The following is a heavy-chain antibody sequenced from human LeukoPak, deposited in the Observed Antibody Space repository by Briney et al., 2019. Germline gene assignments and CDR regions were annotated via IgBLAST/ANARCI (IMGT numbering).Heavy chain of an antibody. V-gene: IGHV3-74*01. Sequence: PGGSLRLSWAACGFTFSSYWMHWVRHARGKGLVWVSRINSDGSSRSYGDSGKGGFTISRHNAKNPLYLQMNSLRAEATAVYYCARVGTVKNLKQDYWGQGTLVTVSS. CDR1: GFTFSSYW. J-gene: IGHJ4*02. CDR2: INSDGSSR. D-gene: IGHD4-17*01. CDR3: ARVGTVKNLKQDY.